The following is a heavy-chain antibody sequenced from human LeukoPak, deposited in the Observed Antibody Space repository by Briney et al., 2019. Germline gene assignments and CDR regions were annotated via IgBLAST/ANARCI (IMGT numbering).Heavy chain of an antibody. CDR3: ARVGYSYGYTWFDP. D-gene: IGHD5-18*01. CDR1: GGSISSYY. J-gene: IGHJ5*02. V-gene: IGHV4-59*01. Sequence: SETLSLTCTVSGGSISSYYWSWIRQPPGKGLEWIGYIYYSGSTNYNPSLKSRVTISVDTSKNQFSLKPSSVTAADTAVYYCARVGYSYGYTWFDPWGQGTLVTVSS. CDR2: IYYSGST.